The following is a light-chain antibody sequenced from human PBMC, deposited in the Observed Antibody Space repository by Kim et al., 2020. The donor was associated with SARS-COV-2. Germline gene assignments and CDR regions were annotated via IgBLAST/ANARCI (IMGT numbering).Light chain of an antibody. V-gene: IGLV6-57*03. Sequence: GKPVTTPGTRSMGSLASNYVQWYQQRPGSAPTTVIYEDNQRPSGVPDRFSGSIDSSSNSASLTISGLKTEDEADYYCQSYDSSNWVFGGGTQLTVL. CDR1: MGSLASNY. CDR3: QSYDSSNWV. CDR2: EDN. J-gene: IGLJ3*02.